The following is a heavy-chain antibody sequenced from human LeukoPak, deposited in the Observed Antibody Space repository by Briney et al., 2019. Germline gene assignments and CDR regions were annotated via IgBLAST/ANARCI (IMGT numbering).Heavy chain of an antibody. CDR2: MNPNSGNT. D-gene: IGHD3-3*01. J-gene: IGHJ5*02. Sequence: ASVKVSCKASGYTFTSYDINWVRQATGQGLEWMGWMNPNSGNTGYAQKFQGRVTITRNTSISTAYMELSSLRSEDTAVYYCARGVVGVVIRANWFDPWGQGTLVTVSS. CDR3: ARGVVGVVIRANWFDP. V-gene: IGHV1-8*03. CDR1: GYTFTSYD.